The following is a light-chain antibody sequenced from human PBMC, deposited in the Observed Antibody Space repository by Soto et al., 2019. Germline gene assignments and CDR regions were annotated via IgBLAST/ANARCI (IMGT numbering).Light chain of an antibody. CDR2: GAS. CDR1: QSIKNY. J-gene: IGKJ5*01. CDR3: QQGYSTTPIT. V-gene: IGKV1-39*01. Sequence: DIQMTQCPSSLSAAIGDRVTITCRASQSIKNYLNWYQHKPGAAPKLLIFGASNLESGVPSRFSGSGSGTEFTLSISSLQPEDFATYYCQQGYSTTPITFGQGTRVEIK.